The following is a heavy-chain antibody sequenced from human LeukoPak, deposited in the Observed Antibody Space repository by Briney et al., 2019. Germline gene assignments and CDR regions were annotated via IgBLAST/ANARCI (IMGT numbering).Heavy chain of an antibody. J-gene: IGHJ6*02. CDR1: GGSFSGYY. CDR2: INHSGST. D-gene: IGHD2-21*02. V-gene: IGHV4-34*01. CDR3: ARGRIVVVTARYYYYSGMDV. Sequence: PSETLSLTCAVYGGSFSGYYWSWIRQPPGKGLEWIGEINHSGSTNYNPSLKSRVTISVDTSKNQFSLKLSSVTAADTAVYYCARGRIVVVTARYYYYSGMDVWGQGTTVTASS.